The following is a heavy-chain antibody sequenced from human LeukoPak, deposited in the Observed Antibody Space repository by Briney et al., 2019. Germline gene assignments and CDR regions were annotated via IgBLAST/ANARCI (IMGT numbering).Heavy chain of an antibody. V-gene: IGHV1-2*06. CDR3: ARDFDYYDSSGYYLN. D-gene: IGHD3-22*01. CDR2: INPNSGGT. CDR1: GYTFTGYY. J-gene: IGHJ4*02. Sequence: ASVKVSCKASGYTFTGYYMHWVRQAPGQGLEWMGRINPNSGGTNYAQKFQGRVTMTRDTSISTAYMELSRLRSDDTAVYYCARDFDYYDSSGYYLNWGQGTLVTVSS.